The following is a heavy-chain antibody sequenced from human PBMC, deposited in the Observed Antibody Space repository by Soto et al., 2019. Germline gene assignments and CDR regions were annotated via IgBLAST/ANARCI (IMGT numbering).Heavy chain of an antibody. V-gene: IGHV3-23*01. J-gene: IGHJ5*02. CDR3: AKDLPYDDFWSGYWFDP. CDR2: ISGSGGST. D-gene: IGHD3-3*01. Sequence: TGGSLRLSCAASGFTFSSYAMIWVRQAPGKGLEWVSAISGSGGSTYYADSVKGRFTISRDNSKNTLYLQMNSLKAEDTAVYYCAKDLPYDDFWSGYWFDPWGQGTLVTVSS. CDR1: GFTFSSYA.